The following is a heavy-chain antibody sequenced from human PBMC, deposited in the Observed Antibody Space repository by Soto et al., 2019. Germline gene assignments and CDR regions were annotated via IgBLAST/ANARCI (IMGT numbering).Heavy chain of an antibody. J-gene: IGHJ6*02. V-gene: IGHV1-69*13. CDR2: IIPIFGPA. CDR1: GGTFSSHS. CDR3: AKGSFTSTGGRIGYHYNAMDV. Sequence: SVKVSCKSSGGTFSSHSINWVRQAPGQGLEWMGGIIPIFGPANFAKKFQGRVTITADESTTTAYMELSSLTSEDTAVYYCAKGSFTSTGGRIGYHYNAMDVWGQGTTVTVSS. D-gene: IGHD1-1*01.